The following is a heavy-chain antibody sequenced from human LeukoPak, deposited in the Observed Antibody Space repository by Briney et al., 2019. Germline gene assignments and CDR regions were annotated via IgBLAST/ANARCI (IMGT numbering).Heavy chain of an antibody. J-gene: IGHJ1*01. V-gene: IGHV4-34*01. Sequence: PSETLSLTCAVYGGSFSGYYWSWIRQPPGKGLEWIGEINHSGSTNYNPSLKSRVTISVDTSKNQFSLKLSSVAAADTAVYYCARGAPRFLPDSSSWYGYFQHWGQGTLVTVSS. CDR2: INHSGST. D-gene: IGHD6-13*01. CDR1: GGSFSGYY. CDR3: ARGAPRFLPDSSSWYGYFQH.